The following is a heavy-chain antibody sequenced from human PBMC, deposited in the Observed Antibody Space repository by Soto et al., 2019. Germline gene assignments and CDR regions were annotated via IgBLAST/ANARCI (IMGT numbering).Heavy chain of an antibody. J-gene: IGHJ4*02. CDR2: ISSSSSYI. D-gene: IGHD6-13*01. CDR3: AREGVSGIEALDY. V-gene: IGHV3-21*01. CDR1: GFTFSSYS. Sequence: GGSLRLSCAASGFTFSSYSMNWVRQAPGKGLEWVSSISSSSSYIYYAESVKGRFTISRDNAKNSLYLQMNSMRAEDTAVYYCAREGVSGIEALDYWGQGNLVTGS.